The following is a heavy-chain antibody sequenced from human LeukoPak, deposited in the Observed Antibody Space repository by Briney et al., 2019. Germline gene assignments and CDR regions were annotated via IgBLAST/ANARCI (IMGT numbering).Heavy chain of an antibody. Sequence: PSETLSLTCAVSGGSISSGGYSWSWVRQAPGKGLEWVANIKQDGSEKYYVDSVKGRFTISRDNAKNSLYLQMNSLRAEDTAVYYCARVRLWFGEFPRGFDYWGQGTLVTVSS. D-gene: IGHD3-10*01. CDR1: GGSISSGGYS. J-gene: IGHJ4*02. V-gene: IGHV3-7*01. CDR2: IKQDGSEK. CDR3: ARVRLWFGEFPRGFDY.